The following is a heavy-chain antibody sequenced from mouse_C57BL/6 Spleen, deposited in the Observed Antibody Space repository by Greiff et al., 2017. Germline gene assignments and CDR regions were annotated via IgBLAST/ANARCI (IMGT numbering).Heavy chain of an antibody. D-gene: IGHD2-5*01. CDR3: ARSYYSNSFAY. CDR2: ISSGSSTI. Sequence: DVKLVESGGGLVKPGGSLKLSCAASGFTFSDYGMHWVRQAPEKGLEWVAYISSGSSTIYYADTVKGRFTISRDNAKNTLFLQMTSLRSEDTAMYYCARSYYSNSFAYWGQGTLVTVSA. CDR1: GFTFSDYG. V-gene: IGHV5-17*01. J-gene: IGHJ3*01.